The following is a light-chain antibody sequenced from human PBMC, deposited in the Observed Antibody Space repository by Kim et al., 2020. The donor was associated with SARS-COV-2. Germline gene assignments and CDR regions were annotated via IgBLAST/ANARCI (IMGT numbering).Light chain of an antibody. J-gene: IGLJ2*01. CDR3: QAWDSSTAV. CDR2: QDN. V-gene: IGLV3-1*01. CDR1: GLGDKY. Sequence: VAPGQTASITCSGDGLGDKYVCWYQHNPGQSPVLVIYQDNKRPSGIPERFSGSNSGNTATLTISGTQAMDEADYYCQAWDSSTAVFGGGTQLTVL.